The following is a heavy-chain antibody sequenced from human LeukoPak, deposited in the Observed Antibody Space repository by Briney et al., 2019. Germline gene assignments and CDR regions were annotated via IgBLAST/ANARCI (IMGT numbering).Heavy chain of an antibody. D-gene: IGHD6-13*01. CDR3: TSSRSSTWQFDY. V-gene: IGHV3-73*01. Sequence: GGSLRLSCAASGFTFSGSAMHWVRQASGKGLEWVGRIRSKANSYATAYAASVKGRFTISGDDSKNTAYLQMNSLKTEDTAVYYCTSSRSSTWQFDYWGQGTLVTVSS. J-gene: IGHJ4*02. CDR2: IRSKANSYAT. CDR1: GFTFSGSA.